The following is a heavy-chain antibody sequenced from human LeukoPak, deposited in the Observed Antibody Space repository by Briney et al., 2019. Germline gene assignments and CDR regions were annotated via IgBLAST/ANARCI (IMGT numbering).Heavy chain of an antibody. Sequence: SVKVSCKASGGTFSSYAISWVRQAPGQGLEWMGGIIPIFGTANYAQKFQGRVTITADESTSTAYMELSSLRSEDMAVYYCARSRLAGYYDSSGYVSGAFDIWGQGTMVTVSS. CDR1: GGTFSSYA. CDR2: IIPIFGTA. D-gene: IGHD3-22*01. J-gene: IGHJ3*02. CDR3: ARSRLAGYYDSSGYVSGAFDI. V-gene: IGHV1-69*13.